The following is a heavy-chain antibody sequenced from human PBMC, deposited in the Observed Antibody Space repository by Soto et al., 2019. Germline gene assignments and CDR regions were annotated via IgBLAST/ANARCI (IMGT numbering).Heavy chain of an antibody. V-gene: IGHV1-46*01. CDR1: GNTFTIPY. CDR3: ARGPGASGLDI. D-gene: IGHD2-8*02. Sequence: AASVKVSCKASGNTFTIPYMHWVRQAPGQGPEWMGVINPTTGGTAYRQSFQGRVTMTSDTSTRTVYMELNSLTSDDTAVYYCARGPGASGLDIWGQGTTVTVSS. CDR2: INPTTGGT. J-gene: IGHJ6*02.